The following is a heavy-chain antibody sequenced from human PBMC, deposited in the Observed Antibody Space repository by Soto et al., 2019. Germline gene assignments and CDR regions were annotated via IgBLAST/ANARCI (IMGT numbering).Heavy chain of an antibody. J-gene: IGHJ3*02. CDR3: ARMASLREWLVNAFDM. Sequence: GGSLRLSCAASGFTVSTNYISWVRQAPGKGLEWVSIIYSGGKTYYADSVKGRFVISRDNSKNTLYLQMNSLRVEDTAVYYCARMASLREWLVNAFDMWGQGTKVTVSS. D-gene: IGHD6-19*01. CDR1: GFTVSTNY. CDR2: IYSGGKT. V-gene: IGHV3-53*01.